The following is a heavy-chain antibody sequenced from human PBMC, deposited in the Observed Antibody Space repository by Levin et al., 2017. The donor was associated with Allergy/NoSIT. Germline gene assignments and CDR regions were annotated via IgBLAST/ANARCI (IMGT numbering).Heavy chain of an antibody. CDR3: ARDRRFTPTGRFYIDS. D-gene: IGHD1-14*01. V-gene: IGHV3-33*01. CDR1: GFTFDNFG. J-gene: IGHJ4*02. Sequence: GGSLRLSCAASGFTFDNFGLHWVRQAPGKGLEWLAVIWSDGSKQFYADSVRGRFTISRDNSKNTLFLQMNSLSAEDTAVYYCARDRRFTPTGRFYIDSWGQGTLVTVSS. CDR2: IWSDGSKQ.